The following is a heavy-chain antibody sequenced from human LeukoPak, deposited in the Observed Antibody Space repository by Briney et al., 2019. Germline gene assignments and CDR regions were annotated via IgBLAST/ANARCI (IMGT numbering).Heavy chain of an antibody. V-gene: IGHV3-21*01. CDR2: SSSSSSYI. D-gene: IGHD3-3*01. J-gene: IGHJ5*02. CDR3: ARDRTSFGVVINYQFDP. CDR1: GFTFSSYS. Sequence: SGGSLRLSCAASGFTFSSYSMNWVRQAPGKGLEWVSSSSSSSSYIYYADSVKGRFTISRDNAKNSLYLQMNSLRAEDTAVYYCARDRTSFGVVINYQFDPWGQGTLVTVSS.